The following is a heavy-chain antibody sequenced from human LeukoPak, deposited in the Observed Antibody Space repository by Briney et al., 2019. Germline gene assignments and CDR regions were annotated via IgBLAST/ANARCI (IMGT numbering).Heavy chain of an antibody. D-gene: IGHD2-2*01. V-gene: IGHV3-64*01. CDR3: ARGRYCSSTSCYPFDY. J-gene: IGHJ4*02. CDR2: ISSNGGST. Sequence: PGGSLRLSCAASGFTFSSYAMHWVRQAPGKGLEYVSAISSNGGSTYYANSVKGRFTISRDNSKNTLYLQMGSLRAEDMAMYYCARGRYCSSTSCYPFDYWGQGTLVTVSS. CDR1: GFTFSSYA.